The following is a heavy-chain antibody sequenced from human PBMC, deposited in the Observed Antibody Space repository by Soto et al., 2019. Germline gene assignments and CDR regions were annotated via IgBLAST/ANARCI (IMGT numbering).Heavy chain of an antibody. CDR1: GFTVSSDY. Sequence: EVQLVESGGGLVQPGGSLRLSCAASGFTVSSDYMTWVRQAPGKGLEWVSVISRGGSAYYADSVKGRFTISRDNSKNTLYLQMNSLRAEDTAVYYCARDTFGGANDFWQGGQGTLVTVSS. CDR3: ARDTFGGANDFWQ. D-gene: IGHD3-3*01. CDR2: ISRGGSA. V-gene: IGHV3-66*01. J-gene: IGHJ4*02.